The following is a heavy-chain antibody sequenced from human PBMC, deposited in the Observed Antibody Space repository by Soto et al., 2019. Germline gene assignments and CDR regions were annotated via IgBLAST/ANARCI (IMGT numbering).Heavy chain of an antibody. CDR3: AGEHNGGLFSRPGWGSYGLYF. CDR2: IKQDGSEK. Sequence: GGSLRLSCAASGFTFSWFWMTWVRQAPGKGLEWVANIKQDGSEKYYVDSVEGRFTISRDNAKNSLYLQMNSLRAEDTAVYYCAGEHNGGLFSRPGWGSYGLYFWGQGTTVTVSS. J-gene: IGHJ6*02. V-gene: IGHV3-7*01. D-gene: IGHD3-16*01. CDR1: GFTFSWFW.